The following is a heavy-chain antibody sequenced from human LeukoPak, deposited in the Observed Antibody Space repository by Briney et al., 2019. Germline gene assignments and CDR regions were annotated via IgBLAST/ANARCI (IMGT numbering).Heavy chain of an antibody. CDR3: ARDRSVTTWYAYYYYGMDV. Sequence: PGRSLRLSCAASGFTVSSNYMSWVRQAPGKGLEWVSVIYSGGSTYYADSVKGRFTISRDNSKNTLYLQMNSLRAEDTAVYYCARDRSVTTWYAYYYYGMDVWGQGTTVTVSS. CDR2: IYSGGST. V-gene: IGHV3-66*01. D-gene: IGHD4-17*01. J-gene: IGHJ6*02. CDR1: GFTVSSNY.